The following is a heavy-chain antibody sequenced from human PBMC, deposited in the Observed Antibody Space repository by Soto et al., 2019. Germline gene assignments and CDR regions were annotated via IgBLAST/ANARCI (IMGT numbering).Heavy chain of an antibody. CDR2: IYPGDSDT. D-gene: IGHD3-10*01. J-gene: IGHJ6*02. CDR1: GYSFANYW. V-gene: IGHV5-51*01. CDR3: ARNRLRQYYYGMDV. Sequence: PGESLKISCQGSGYSFANYWIAWVRQMPGKCLEGVGVIYPGDSDTRYSPSFRGQVTISADKSISHVYLQWSSLKASDTSMYYCARNRLRQYYYGMDVWGQGTTVTVSS.